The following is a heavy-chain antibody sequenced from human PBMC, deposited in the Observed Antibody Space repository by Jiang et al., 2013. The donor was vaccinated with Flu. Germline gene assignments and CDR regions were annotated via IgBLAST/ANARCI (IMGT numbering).Heavy chain of an antibody. CDR3: ARLTNCGGDCYYFDY. CDR2: IIPIFGTA. J-gene: IGHJ4*02. V-gene: IGHV1-69*06. CDR1: SYA. Sequence: SYAISWVRQAPGQGLEWMGGIIPIFGTANYAQKFQGRVTITADKSTSTAYMELSSLRSEDTAVYYCARLTNCGGDCYYFDYWGQGTLVTVSS. D-gene: IGHD2-21*02.